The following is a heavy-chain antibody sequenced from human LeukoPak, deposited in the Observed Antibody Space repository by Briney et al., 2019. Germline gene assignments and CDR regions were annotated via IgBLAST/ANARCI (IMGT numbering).Heavy chain of an antibody. CDR1: GYTFTSYA. CDR3: ARDPTSLTYYYDSSGGYYFDY. Sequence: ASVKVSCKASGYTFTSYAMHWVRQAPGQRLEWMGWINAGNGNTKYSQKFQGRVTITRDTSASTAYMELSSLRSEDTAVYYCARDPTSLTYYYDSSGGYYFDYWGQGTLVTVSS. D-gene: IGHD3-22*01. V-gene: IGHV1-3*01. CDR2: INAGNGNT. J-gene: IGHJ4*02.